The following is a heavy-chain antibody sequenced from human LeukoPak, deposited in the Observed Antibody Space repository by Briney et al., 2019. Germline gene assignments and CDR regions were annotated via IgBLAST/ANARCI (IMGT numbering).Heavy chain of an antibody. CDR3: ARGNWNYPFDY. Sequence: GGSQRLSCAASGFTVSSNYMSWVRQAPGKGLEWVSVIYSSDSTYYADSVKGRFTISRDNSKNTLYLQMNSLRAEDTAVYYCARGNWNYPFDYWGQGTLVTVSS. D-gene: IGHD1-7*01. CDR2: IYSSDST. CDR1: GFTVSSNY. J-gene: IGHJ4*02. V-gene: IGHV3-53*01.